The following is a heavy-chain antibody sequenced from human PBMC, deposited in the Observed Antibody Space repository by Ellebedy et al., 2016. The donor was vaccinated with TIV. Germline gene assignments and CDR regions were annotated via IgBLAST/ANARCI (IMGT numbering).Heavy chain of an antibody. CDR2: IRQDGSDK. D-gene: IGHD4-17*01. J-gene: IGHJ3*01. CDR1: GFSFSSYW. V-gene: IGHV3-7*01. CDR3: VTDGSYGDHLSPTHAFVL. Sequence: GESLKISCAASGFSFSSYWMSWVRQAPGKGLEWVANIRQDGSDKYHVDSVRGRFSISRDNANNALYLQMNSLRAEDTAVYYCVTDGSYGDHLSPTHAFVLWGQGTLVTVSS.